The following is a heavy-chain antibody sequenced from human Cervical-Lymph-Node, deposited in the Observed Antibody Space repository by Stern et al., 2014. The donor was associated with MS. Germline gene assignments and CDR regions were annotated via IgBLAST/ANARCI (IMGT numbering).Heavy chain of an antibody. D-gene: IGHD5-24*01. CDR2: MNPNRGNT. CDR3: ARTDGYLHYYYGMDV. CDR1: GYTFTSYD. Sequence: VQLVESGAEVKKPGASVKVSCKASGYTFTSYDINWVRQATGQGLEWMGWMNPNRGNTGYAKKFQGRVTMTRNTSISTAYMVLSSLRSEDTAVYYCARTDGYLHYYYGMDVWGQGTTVTVSS. J-gene: IGHJ6*02. V-gene: IGHV1-8*01.